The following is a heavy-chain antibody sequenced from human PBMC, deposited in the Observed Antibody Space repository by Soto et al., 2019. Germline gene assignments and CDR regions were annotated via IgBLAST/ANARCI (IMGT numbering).Heavy chain of an antibody. D-gene: IGHD2-2*01. CDR1: GGSISSGTW. CDR3: ARRIPAAPNWFDP. Sequence: QVQLQESGPGLVKPSGTLSLTCAVSGGSISSGTWWSWVRQSPGRGLEWIGEIYHSGSPNYNPSLKSRVTMSVDKSKNLFSLSLSSVTAADSALSYFARRIPAAPNWFDPWGQGTLVTVSS. V-gene: IGHV4-4*02. J-gene: IGHJ5*02. CDR2: IYHSGSP.